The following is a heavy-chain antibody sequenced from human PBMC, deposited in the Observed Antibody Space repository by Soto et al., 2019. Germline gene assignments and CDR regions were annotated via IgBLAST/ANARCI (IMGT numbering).Heavy chain of an antibody. J-gene: IGHJ6*02. CDR1: GASFNTYA. CDR2: IIPIFGTT. CDR3: ARKSTIRFYGMDV. D-gene: IGHD3-16*01. Sequence: RASVKVSCKTSGASFNTYAIIWVRQAPGQGLEWVGEIIPIFGTTKYTEKLEGRVTLTADKSTGTAYMELTSLESEDTAIYFCARKSTIRFYGMDVWGQGTTVTVSS. V-gene: IGHV1-69*06.